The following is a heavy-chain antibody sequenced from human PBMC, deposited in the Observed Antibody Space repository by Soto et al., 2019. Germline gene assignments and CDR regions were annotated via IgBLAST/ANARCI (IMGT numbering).Heavy chain of an antibody. J-gene: IGHJ6*02. CDR1: GDSVSSNSAA. Sequence: PSETLSLTCAISGDSVSSNSAAWNWIRQSPSRGLEWLGRTYYSSKWYNDYAVSVKSRITINPDTSKNQFSLQLNSVTPEDTAVYYCAREVTVTTLRYYYYGMDVWGQGTTVTVSS. CDR3: AREVTVTTLRYYYYGMDV. D-gene: IGHD4-17*01. V-gene: IGHV6-1*01. CDR2: TYYSSKWYN.